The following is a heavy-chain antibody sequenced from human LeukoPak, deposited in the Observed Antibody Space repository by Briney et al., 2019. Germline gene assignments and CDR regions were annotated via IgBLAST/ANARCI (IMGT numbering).Heavy chain of an antibody. Sequence: GASVKVSCKASGGTFSSYAISWVRQAPGQGLEWMGWISAYNGNTNYAQKLQGRVTMTTDTSTSTAYMELRSLRSDDTAVYYCARDLSPRNGGDAFDIWGQGTMVTVSS. J-gene: IGHJ3*02. V-gene: IGHV1-18*01. CDR1: GGTFSSYA. CDR2: ISAYNGNT. CDR3: ARDLSPRNGGDAFDI. D-gene: IGHD1-1*01.